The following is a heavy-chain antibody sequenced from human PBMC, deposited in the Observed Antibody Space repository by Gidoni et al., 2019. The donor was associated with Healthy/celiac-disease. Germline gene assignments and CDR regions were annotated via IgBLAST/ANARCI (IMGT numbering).Heavy chain of an antibody. D-gene: IGHD5-18*01. J-gene: IGHJ4*02. Sequence: EVQLVESGGGLVKPGGSLRLSRAASGYAFSRYSMNWVRQAPGKGLEWVSSISSSSSYIYYADSVKGRFTISRDNAKNSLYLQMNSLRAEDTAVYYCARDLSGYSYGYYFDYWGQGTLVTVSS. CDR1: GYAFSRYS. CDR3: ARDLSGYSYGYYFDY. CDR2: ISSSSSYI. V-gene: IGHV3-21*01.